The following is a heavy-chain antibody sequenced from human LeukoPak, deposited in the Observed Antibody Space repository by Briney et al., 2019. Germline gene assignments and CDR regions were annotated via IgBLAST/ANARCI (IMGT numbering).Heavy chain of an antibody. Sequence: KPSETLSLTCTVSGGSISSYYWSWIRQPPGKGLEWIGYIYYSGSTNYNPSLKSRVTISVDTSKNQFSLKLSSVTAADTAVYYCASSRGHLYYFDYWGQGTLVTVSS. J-gene: IGHJ4*02. CDR3: ASSRGHLYYFDY. CDR1: GGSISSYY. CDR2: IYYSGST. V-gene: IGHV4-59*01.